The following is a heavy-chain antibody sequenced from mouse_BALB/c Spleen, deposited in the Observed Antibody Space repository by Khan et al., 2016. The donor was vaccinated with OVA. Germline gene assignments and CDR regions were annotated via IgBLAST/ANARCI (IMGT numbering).Heavy chain of an antibody. CDR1: GYSITSNYA. CDR2: ISYGGST. V-gene: IGHV3-2*02. J-gene: IGHJ4*01. Sequence: EVQLQESGPGLVKPSQSLSLTCTVTGYSITSNYAWNWIRQFPGNKLEWMGYISYGGSTNYNPSLKSRISITRDTSKNQFFLQLNSVTTEDTATYYCARGNCYGYAMDYWGQGTSITVSS. D-gene: IGHD1-1*01. CDR3: ARGNCYGYAMDY.